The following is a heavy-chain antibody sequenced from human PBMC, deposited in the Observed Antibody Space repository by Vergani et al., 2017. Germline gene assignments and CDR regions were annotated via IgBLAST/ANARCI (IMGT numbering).Heavy chain of an antibody. V-gene: IGHV1-69*04. J-gene: IGHJ4*02. D-gene: IGHD6-13*01. CDR2: IIPILGIA. Sequence: QVQLVQSGAEVKKPGSSVKVSCKASGGTFSSYAISWVGQATGQGLEWMGRIIPILGIANYAQKSQGRVTITADKSTSTAYMELSSLRSDDTAVYYCARETRIAAADYWGQGTLVTVSS. CDR1: GGTFSSYA. CDR3: ARETRIAAADY.